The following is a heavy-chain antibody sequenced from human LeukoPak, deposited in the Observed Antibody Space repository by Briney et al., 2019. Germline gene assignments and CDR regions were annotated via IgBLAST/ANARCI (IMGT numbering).Heavy chain of an antibody. CDR2: IWCDGTKK. CDR3: AKGMSRYYYYGMDV. Sequence: GGSLRLSCAASGFSFSSYGMHWVRQTAGKGLEWVAVIWCDGTKKYYADSVKGRFTISRDNSKNTLYLQMNSLRAEDTAVYYCAKGMSRYYYYGMDVWGQGTTVTVSS. J-gene: IGHJ6*02. V-gene: IGHV3-33*06. CDR1: GFSFSSYG.